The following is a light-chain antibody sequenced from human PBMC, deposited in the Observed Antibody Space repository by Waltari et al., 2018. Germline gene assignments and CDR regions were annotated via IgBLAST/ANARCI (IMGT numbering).Light chain of an antibody. CDR2: DVS. CDR3: SSQSSDNVVL. CDR1: SSDVGTSNS. Sequence: QSALTQPASVSGSPGQSITISCTGTSSDVGTSNSVSWYQDHPGQGPKVIIYDVSDRPSGVSARFSGSKSGNTASLTISALQAEDEADYYCSSQSSDNVVLFGGGTKVTVL. J-gene: IGLJ3*02. V-gene: IGLV2-14*03.